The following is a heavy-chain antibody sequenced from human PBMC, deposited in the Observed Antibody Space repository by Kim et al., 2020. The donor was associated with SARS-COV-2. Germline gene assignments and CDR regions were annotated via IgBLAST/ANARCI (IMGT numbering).Heavy chain of an antibody. CDR3: ARPKRLGNSWEPFDY. V-gene: IGHV5-51*01. J-gene: IGHJ4*02. Sequence: PSFQGQVSISADKSISTAYLQWSSLKASDTAMYYCARPKRLGNSWEPFDYWGQGTLVTVSS. D-gene: IGHD6-13*01.